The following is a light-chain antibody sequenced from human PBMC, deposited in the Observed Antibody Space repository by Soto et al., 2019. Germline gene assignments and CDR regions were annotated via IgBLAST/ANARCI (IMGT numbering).Light chain of an antibody. Sequence: DIQMTQSPSSLSASVGDRVTITCRASQGISNYLAWYQQIPGKVPKLLISAASTLQSGVPSRFSGSGSGTDLTLTIISPQPDNVATYYCQNYTNVPAFGGGTKVVIK. CDR1: QGISNY. CDR2: AAS. CDR3: QNYTNVPA. V-gene: IGKV1-27*01. J-gene: IGKJ4*01.